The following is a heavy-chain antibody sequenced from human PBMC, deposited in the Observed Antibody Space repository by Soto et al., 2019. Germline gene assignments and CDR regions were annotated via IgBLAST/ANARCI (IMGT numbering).Heavy chain of an antibody. CDR1: GFTFSGSA. CDR3: TRPSVDSGSG. V-gene: IGHV3-73*02. D-gene: IGHD1-26*01. Sequence: EVQLVESGGGLVQPGGSLKLSCAASGFTFSGSAMHWVRQASGKGLEWVGRIRSKANSYATAYAASVKGRFTISRDDSKNTAYLQMDSLKTEDTAVYYCTRPSVDSGSGWGQGTLVTVSS. J-gene: IGHJ4*02. CDR2: IRSKANSYAT.